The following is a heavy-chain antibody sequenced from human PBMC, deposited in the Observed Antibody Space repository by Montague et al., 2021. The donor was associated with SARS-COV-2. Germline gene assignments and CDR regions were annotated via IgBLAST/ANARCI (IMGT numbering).Heavy chain of an antibody. V-gene: IGHV3-30*19. CDR3: ARDREITMVRGAPLYGMDV. D-gene: IGHD3-10*01. Sequence: SLRLSCAASGFTFSSYGMHWVRQAPGKGLEWVAVISYDGSNKYYADSVKGRFTISRDNSKNTLYLQMNSLRAEDTAVYYCARDREITMVRGAPLYGMDVWGQGTTVTVSS. J-gene: IGHJ6*02. CDR1: GFTFSSYG. CDR2: ISYDGSNK.